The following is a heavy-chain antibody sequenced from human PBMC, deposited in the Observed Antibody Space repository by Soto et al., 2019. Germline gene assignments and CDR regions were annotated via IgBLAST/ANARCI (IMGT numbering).Heavy chain of an antibody. D-gene: IGHD1-26*01. CDR2: INVGSGDR. CDR1: GYTFSSFA. CDR3: ARTSYSFGAAWIHP. V-gene: IGHV1-3*01. Sequence: QVQLVQSGAEVKKPGASVTVSCKTSGYTFSSFAIHWVRQAPGQSLEWMGWINVGSGDRKYSEKFQDRIIISRDISASTAYLEVSSLRYEDSVVDYCARTSYSFGAAWIHPWGQGTLVTVTS. J-gene: IGHJ5*02.